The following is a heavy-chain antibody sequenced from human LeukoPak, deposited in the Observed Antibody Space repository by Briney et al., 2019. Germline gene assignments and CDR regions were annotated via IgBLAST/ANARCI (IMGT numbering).Heavy chain of an antibody. CDR3: AKDPPPRTVIVVANWFDP. CDR1: GFTFSSYA. V-gene: IGHV3-23*01. Sequence: PGGSLRLSCAASGFTFSSYAMSWVRQAPGKGLEWVSAISGSGGSTYYADSVKGRFTISRDNSKNTLYLQMNSLRAEDTAVYYCAKDPPPRTVIVVANWFDPWGEGTLGTVSS. CDR2: ISGSGGST. J-gene: IGHJ5*02. D-gene: IGHD3-22*01.